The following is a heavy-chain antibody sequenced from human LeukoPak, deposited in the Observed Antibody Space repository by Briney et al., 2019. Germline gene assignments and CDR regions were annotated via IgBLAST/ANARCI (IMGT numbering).Heavy chain of an antibody. Sequence: GGSLRLSCAASGFTFSSYGMHWVRQAPGKGLEWVAVIWYDGSNKYYADSVKGRFTISRDNSKNTLYLQMNSLRAEDTAVYYCAREMATPPEEEFIAAAGTDYWGQGTLVTVSS. CDR3: AREMATPPEEEFIAAAGTDY. J-gene: IGHJ4*02. CDR2: IWYDGSNK. D-gene: IGHD6-13*01. CDR1: GFTFSSYG. V-gene: IGHV3-33*01.